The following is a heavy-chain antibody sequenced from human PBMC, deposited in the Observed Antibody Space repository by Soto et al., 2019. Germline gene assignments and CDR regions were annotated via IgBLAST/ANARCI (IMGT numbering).Heavy chain of an antibody. D-gene: IGHD1-26*01. V-gene: IGHV3-30*03. CDR2: ISYDGSNK. J-gene: IGHJ3*01. CDR3: AIIHSGSYGFDV. Sequence: PGGSLRLSCAASRLTFNIYDIYWVRQTPGKGLVWLALISYDGSNKYYADSVKGRFTISRDNSKDTLYLQMGRLRPDDTAVYHCAIIHSGSYGFDVWGQGTVVTVSS. CDR1: RLTFNIYD.